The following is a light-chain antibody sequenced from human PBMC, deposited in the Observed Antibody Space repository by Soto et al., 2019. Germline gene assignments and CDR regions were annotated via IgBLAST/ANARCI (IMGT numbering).Light chain of an antibody. V-gene: IGKV1-27*01. J-gene: IGKJ3*01. Sequence: DIQMTQSPSSLSASVGDRVTITCRASQGISNYLAWYQQKPGKVPKLLIYAASTLQSGVPSRFSGSGSGTDFTLTISSLQPEDVATYYCQKCNSAPEVTFGPGTKVDIK. CDR1: QGISNY. CDR3: QKCNSAPEVT. CDR2: AAS.